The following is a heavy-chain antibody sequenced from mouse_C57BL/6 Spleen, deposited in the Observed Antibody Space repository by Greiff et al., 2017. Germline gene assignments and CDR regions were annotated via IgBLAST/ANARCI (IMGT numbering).Heavy chain of an antibody. D-gene: IGHD2-1*01. CDR2: IHPNSGST. CDR1: GYTFTSYW. J-gene: IGHJ4*01. V-gene: IGHV1-64*01. Sequence: QVQLQQPGAELVKPGASVKLSCKASGYTFTSYWMHWVKQRPGQGLEWIGMIHPNSGSTNYNEKFKSKATLTVDKSSSTAYMQLSSLTSEHSAVYYCARRGGNYVYAMDYWGQGTSVTVSS. CDR3: ARRGGNYVYAMDY.